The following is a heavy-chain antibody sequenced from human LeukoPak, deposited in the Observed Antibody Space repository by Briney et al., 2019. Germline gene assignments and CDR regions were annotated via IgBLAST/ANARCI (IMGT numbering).Heavy chain of an antibody. CDR3: ARERLRAGIAATSYYFDY. J-gene: IGHJ4*02. V-gene: IGHV3-7*01. Sequence: QPGGSLRLSCAASGFTFSSYWMSWVRQAPGKGLEWVANIKQDGSEKYYVDSVKGRFTISRDNAKNSLYLQMNSLRAEDTAVYYCARERLRAGIAATSYYFDYWGQGTLVTVSS. D-gene: IGHD2-15*01. CDR1: GFTFSSYW. CDR2: IKQDGSEK.